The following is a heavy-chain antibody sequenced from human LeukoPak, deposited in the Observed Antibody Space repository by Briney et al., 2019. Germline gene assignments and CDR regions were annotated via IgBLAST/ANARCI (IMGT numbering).Heavy chain of an antibody. Sequence: PSGTLSLTCAVSGGSISSSNWWSWVRQPPGKGLEWIGEIYHSGSTNYNPSLKSRVTISVDTSKNQFSLKLSSVTAADTAVYYCARPRRYSSSWPFDYWGQGTLVTVSS. D-gene: IGHD6-13*01. CDR3: ARPRRYSSSWPFDY. V-gene: IGHV4-4*02. CDR1: GGSISSSNW. CDR2: IYHSGST. J-gene: IGHJ4*02.